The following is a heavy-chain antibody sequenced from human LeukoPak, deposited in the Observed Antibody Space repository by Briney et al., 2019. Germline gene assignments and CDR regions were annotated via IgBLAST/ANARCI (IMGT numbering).Heavy chain of an antibody. V-gene: IGHV3-30-3*01. CDR2: ISYDGSNK. Sequence: GGSLRLSCAASGFAFSSYAMHWVRQAPGKGLEWVAVISYDGSNKYYADSVKGRFTISRDNSKNTLYLQMNSLRAEDTAVYYCASEWTNWGQGILVTVSS. CDR1: GFAFSSYA. J-gene: IGHJ4*02. CDR3: ASEWTN. D-gene: IGHD3/OR15-3a*01.